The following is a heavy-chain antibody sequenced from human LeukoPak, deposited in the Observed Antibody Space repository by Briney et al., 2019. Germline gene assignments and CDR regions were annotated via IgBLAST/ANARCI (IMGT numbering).Heavy chain of an antibody. J-gene: IGHJ4*02. V-gene: IGHV3-23*01. D-gene: IGHD3-10*01. Sequence: GGSLRLSCAASGFTFSTYGMTWVRQAPGRGLEWVSAISGSAARTFYADSVKGRFTISRDNSKNTLSLQMNSLRAEDTAVYYCAKRGPGSPESGKYYFDYWGQGTLVTVSS. CDR2: ISGSAART. CDR3: AKRGPGSPESGKYYFDY. CDR1: GFTFSTYG.